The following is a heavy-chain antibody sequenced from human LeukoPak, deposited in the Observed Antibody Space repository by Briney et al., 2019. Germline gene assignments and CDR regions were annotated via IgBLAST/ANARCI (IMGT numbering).Heavy chain of an antibody. Sequence: PGGSLRLSCAASGFTFDDYGMSWVRQAPGKGLECVSGINWNGGSTGYADSVKGRSTISRDNAKNSLYLQMNSLRAEDTAVYYCARDQTTVSWFDPWGQGTLVTVSS. CDR1: GFTFDDYG. J-gene: IGHJ5*02. CDR2: INWNGGST. V-gene: IGHV3-20*04. D-gene: IGHD4-17*01. CDR3: ARDQTTVSWFDP.